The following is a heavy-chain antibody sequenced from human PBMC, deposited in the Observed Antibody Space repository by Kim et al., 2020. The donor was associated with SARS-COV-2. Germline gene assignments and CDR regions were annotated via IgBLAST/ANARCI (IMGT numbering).Heavy chain of an antibody. Sequence: GGSLRLSCAASGFTFDDYTMHWVRQAPGKGLEWVSLISWDGGSTYYADSVKGRFTISRDNSKNSLYLRMNSLRTEDTALYYCAKDIGDYYDSSGYQPLGDWGQGTLVTVSS. CDR3: AKDIGDYYDSSGYQPLGD. J-gene: IGHJ4*02. V-gene: IGHV3-43*01. CDR1: GFTFDDYT. CDR2: ISWDGGST. D-gene: IGHD3-22*01.